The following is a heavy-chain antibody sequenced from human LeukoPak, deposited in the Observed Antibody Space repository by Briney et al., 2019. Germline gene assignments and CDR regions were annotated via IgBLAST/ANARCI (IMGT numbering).Heavy chain of an antibody. CDR2: INHSGST. CDR1: GGSFSGYY. CDR3: ATRYSSGWYFDY. Sequence: SETLSPTCAVYGGSFSGYYWSWIRQPPGKGLEWIGEINHSGSTNYNPSLKSRVTISVDTSKNQFSLKLSSVTAADTAVYYCATRYSSGWYFDYWGQGTLVTVSS. D-gene: IGHD6-19*01. J-gene: IGHJ4*02. V-gene: IGHV4-34*01.